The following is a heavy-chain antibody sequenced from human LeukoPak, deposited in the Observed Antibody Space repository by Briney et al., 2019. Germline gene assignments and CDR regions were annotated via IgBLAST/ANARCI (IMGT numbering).Heavy chain of an antibody. CDR2: ISWNSGNI. CDR3: ARGARSSSGYTTD. D-gene: IGHD3-22*01. V-gene: IGHV3-9*01. Sequence: GGSLRLSCAASGFTFDDYAMHWVRQAPGKGLEWVSGISWNSGNIGYADSVKGRFTISRDNAKNSLYLQMNSLRAEDTALYYCARGARSSSGYTTDWGQGILVTVSS. CDR1: GFTFDDYA. J-gene: IGHJ4*02.